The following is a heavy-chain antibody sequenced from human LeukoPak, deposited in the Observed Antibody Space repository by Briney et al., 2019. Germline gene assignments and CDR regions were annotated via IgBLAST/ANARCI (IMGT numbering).Heavy chain of an antibody. CDR1: GFTFSSYW. Sequence: RAGGSLRLSCAASGFTFSSYWMSWVRQAPGKGLEWVANIKQDGSEKYYVDSVKGRFTISRDNAKNSLYLQMNSLRAEDTAVYYCAKDRRGVSRTFDYWGQGTLVTVSS. CDR3: AKDRRGVSRTFDY. V-gene: IGHV3-7*01. J-gene: IGHJ4*02. D-gene: IGHD6-13*01. CDR2: IKQDGSEK.